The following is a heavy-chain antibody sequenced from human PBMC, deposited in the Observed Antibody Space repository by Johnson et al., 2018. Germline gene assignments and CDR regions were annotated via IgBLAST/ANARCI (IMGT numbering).Heavy chain of an antibody. J-gene: IGHJ3*02. CDR1: GGSISTYY. D-gene: IGHD3-3*01. CDR3: AKNTRMTRFGVVIYDDAFDI. V-gene: IGHV4-59*01. Sequence: QVQLQESGPGLVKPSETLSLTCTVSGGSISTYYWTWIRQPPGKGLEWIGYIYYSGSTNYNPSLKSLVTISVDTSKNQFSLKLTSVTAADTAVYYGAKNTRMTRFGVVIYDDAFDIWGQGTMVTVSS. CDR2: IYYSGST.